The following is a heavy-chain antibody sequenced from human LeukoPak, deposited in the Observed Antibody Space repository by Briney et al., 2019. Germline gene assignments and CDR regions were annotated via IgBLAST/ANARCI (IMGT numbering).Heavy chain of an antibody. J-gene: IGHJ4*02. CDR3: AKESGKFDY. CDR1: GLNFDDSA. V-gene: IGHV3-43*02. CDR2: ISADGGST. Sequence: GSLRLSCVASGLNFDDSAMHWVRQAPGKGLEWVSLISADGGSTFSADSVKGRFSISRDNSKNSLYLQMDSLRSEDTAMYYCAKESGKFDYWGQGTLVAVSS.